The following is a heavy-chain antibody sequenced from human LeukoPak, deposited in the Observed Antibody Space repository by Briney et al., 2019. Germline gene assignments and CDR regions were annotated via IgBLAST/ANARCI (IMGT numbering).Heavy chain of an antibody. CDR3: ARALVRGVITPYYYYGMDV. Sequence: GGSLRLSCAASGFTFSSYWMHWVRQAPGKGLVWVSRINSDGSSTSYADSVKGRFTISRDNAKNTLYLQMNSLRAEDTAVYYCARALVRGVITPYYYYGMDVWGQGTTVTVSS. CDR1: GFTFSSYW. D-gene: IGHD3-10*01. J-gene: IGHJ6*02. V-gene: IGHV3-74*01. CDR2: INSDGSST.